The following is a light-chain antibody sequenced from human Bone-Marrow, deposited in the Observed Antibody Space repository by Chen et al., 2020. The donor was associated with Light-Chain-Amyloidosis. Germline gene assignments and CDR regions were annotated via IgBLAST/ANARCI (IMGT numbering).Light chain of an antibody. CDR1: QNVNTK. Sequence: EIVMTQSPATLSVSPGDTASLSCRASQNVNTKLAWYQQKPGQAPSLLIFGASTRATGIPARCSGSGYGTEFILTISSLQSEDLAVYYCQQHNDWPPHTFGQGTKLEIK. V-gene: IGKV3-15*01. J-gene: IGKJ2*01. CDR3: QQHNDWPPHT. CDR2: GAS.